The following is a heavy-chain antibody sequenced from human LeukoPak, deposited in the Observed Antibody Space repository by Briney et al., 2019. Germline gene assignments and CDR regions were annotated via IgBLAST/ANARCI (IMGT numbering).Heavy chain of an antibody. V-gene: IGHV4-34*01. J-gene: IGHJ3*02. Sequence: PSETLSLTCEVHGGSSSGYYWSWIRQPPGKGLEWIGEINHSGSTNYNPSLKSRVTISIDTSKKQFSLKLSSVTAADTAVYYCARPDPGAVTTDTFDIWGQGTMVAVSS. CDR1: GGSSSGYY. D-gene: IGHD1-14*01. CDR2: INHSGST. CDR3: ARPDPGAVTTDTFDI.